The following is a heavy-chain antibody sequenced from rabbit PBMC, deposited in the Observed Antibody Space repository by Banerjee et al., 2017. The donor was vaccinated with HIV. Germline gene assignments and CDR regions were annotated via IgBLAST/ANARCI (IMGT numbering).Heavy chain of an antibody. CDR1: GFSFSSSYW. Sequence: QEQLEESGGDLVKPEGSLTLTCTASGFSFSSSYWICWVRQAPGKGLEWIACIDAGYRAKTYYASWAKGRFTVSKTSSTTVTLQMTSLTAADTATYFCARDLAGVIGWNFGLWGQGTLVTVS. J-gene: IGHJ4*01. V-gene: IGHV1S45*01. CDR2: IDAGYRAKT. D-gene: IGHD4-1*01. CDR3: ARDLAGVIGWNFGL.